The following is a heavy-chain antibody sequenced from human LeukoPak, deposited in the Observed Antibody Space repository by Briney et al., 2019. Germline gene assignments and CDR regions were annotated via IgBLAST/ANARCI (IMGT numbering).Heavy chain of an antibody. CDR1: GGSISSSSYY. CDR2: IYYSGST. V-gene: IGHV4-61*05. J-gene: IGHJ4*02. Sequence: PSETLSLTCTVSGGSISSSSYYWGWIRQPSGKGLEGIGYIYYSGSTNYNPSLKGRVTISVDTSKNQFSLRLSSVTAADTAVYYCARVTGYMTEDYFDYWGQGTLITVSS. CDR3: ARVTGYMTEDYFDY. D-gene: IGHD6-13*01.